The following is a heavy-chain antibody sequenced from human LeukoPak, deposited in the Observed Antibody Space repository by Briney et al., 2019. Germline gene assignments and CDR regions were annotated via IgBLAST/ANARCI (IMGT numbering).Heavy chain of an antibody. CDR1: GFTFSSYA. D-gene: IGHD3-9*01. Sequence: GRSLRLSCAASGFTFSSYAMPWVRQAPGKGLDWVAVISYDGSNKYYADSVKGRFTISRDNSKNTLYLQMNSLRAEDTAVYYCKKKTPYDILTGYPTPDYWGQGTLVAVSS. CDR2: ISYDGSNK. J-gene: IGHJ4*02. CDR3: KKKTPYDILTGYPTPDY. V-gene: IGHV3-30-3*01.